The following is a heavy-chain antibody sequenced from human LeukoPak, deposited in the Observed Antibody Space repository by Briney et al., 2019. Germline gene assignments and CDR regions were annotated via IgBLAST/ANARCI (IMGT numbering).Heavy chain of an antibody. V-gene: IGHV4-4*07. CDR1: GGSINSLY. CDR2: IYPTGAS. J-gene: IGHJ4*02. CDR3: ARGTGDTTKWSLDY. D-gene: IGHD7-27*01. Sequence: SETLSLTCTVSGGSINSLYWTWLRQPAGGGLEWIGRIYPTGASDYNPSLKSRGTMLVDTSKNYLSLNLSSVNAADTALYYCARGTGDTTKWSLDYWGQGTLVAVSS.